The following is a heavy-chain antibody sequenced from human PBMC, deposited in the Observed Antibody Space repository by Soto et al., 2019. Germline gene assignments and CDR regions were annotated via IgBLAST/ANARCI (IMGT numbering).Heavy chain of an antibody. Sequence: GESLKISCKGSGYSFTSYWISWVRQMPGKGLEWMGRIDPSDSYTNYSPSFQGHVTISADKSISTAYLQWSSLKASDTDMYYCARPGKRAVPAHYYYAMEVWGQGTTVTVS. CDR1: GYSFTSYW. CDR3: ARPGKRAVPAHYYYAMEV. CDR2: IDPSDSYT. D-gene: IGHD6-19*01. V-gene: IGHV5-10-1*01. J-gene: IGHJ6*02.